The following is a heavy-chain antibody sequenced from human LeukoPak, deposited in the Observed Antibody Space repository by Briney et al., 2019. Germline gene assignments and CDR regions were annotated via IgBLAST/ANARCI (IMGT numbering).Heavy chain of an antibody. CDR3: ARGSRGYSYG. Sequence: PSGTLSLTCAVSGGSISSSNWWSWVRQPPGKGLEWIGEIYHSGSTNYNPSLKSRVTISVDTSNNQFSLKLSSVTAADTAVYYCARGSRGYSYGWGQGTLVTVSS. J-gene: IGHJ4*02. CDR2: IYHSGST. D-gene: IGHD5-18*01. CDR1: GGSISSSNW. V-gene: IGHV4-4*02.